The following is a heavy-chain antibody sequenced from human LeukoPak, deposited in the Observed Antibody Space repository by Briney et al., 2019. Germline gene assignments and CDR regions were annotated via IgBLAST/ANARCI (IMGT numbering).Heavy chain of an antibody. Sequence: ASVKVSCKASGYTFTSYGISWVRQAPGQGLERMGWISAYNGNTNYAQKLQGRDTMTTDTSTSTAYMELRSLRSDDTAVYYCARGRTYSSGWYYFDYWGQGTLVTVSS. CDR1: GYTFTSYG. V-gene: IGHV1-18*01. J-gene: IGHJ4*02. CDR2: ISAYNGNT. CDR3: ARGRTYSSGWYYFDY. D-gene: IGHD6-19*01.